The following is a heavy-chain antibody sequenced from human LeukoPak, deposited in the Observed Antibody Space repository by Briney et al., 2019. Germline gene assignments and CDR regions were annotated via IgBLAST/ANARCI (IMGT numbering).Heavy chain of an antibody. CDR2: IYYSGST. D-gene: IGHD5-12*01. CDR1: GGSISSYY. CDR3: ARGPGLLDY. V-gene: IGHV4-59*08. J-gene: IGHJ4*02. Sequence: PSETLSLTCTVSGGSISSYYWSWIRQPPGKGLEWIGYIYYSGSTNYSPSLKSRVTISVDTSKNQFSLKLSSVTAADTAVYYCARGPGLLDYWGQGTLVTVSS.